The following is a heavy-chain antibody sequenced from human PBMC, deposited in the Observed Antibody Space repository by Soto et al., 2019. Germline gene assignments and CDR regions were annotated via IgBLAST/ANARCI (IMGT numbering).Heavy chain of an antibody. J-gene: IGHJ4*02. CDR3: ARPSGSYGDYAWSLKY. CDR1: GYPFTGYS. V-gene: IGHV1-18*01. D-gene: IGHD4-17*01. CDR2: ISAYSGDT. Sequence: QIQLVQSGAEVKKPGASVKVPCKASGYPFTGYSVGWVRQAPGQGPEWMGWISAYSGDTYYAQRFQDRLTMTTDASTSTAYMDLRSLRSDDTAVYYCARPSGSYGDYAWSLKYWGQGTLVTVSS.